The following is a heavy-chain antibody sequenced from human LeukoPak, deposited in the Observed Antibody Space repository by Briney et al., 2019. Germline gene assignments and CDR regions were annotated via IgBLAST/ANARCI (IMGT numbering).Heavy chain of an antibody. J-gene: IGHJ5*02. CDR3: ARMDRRSSYWFDP. Sequence: GGSLRLSCAASGFTVSNNYMSWVRQAPGMGLEWLANIKQDGSEKNYVDSVKDRFTISRDNAKNSLYLQMNTLRAEDTAVYYCARMDRRSSYWFDPWGQGTLVTVSS. V-gene: IGHV3-7*03. CDR1: GFTVSNNY. CDR2: IKQDGSEK. D-gene: IGHD6-6*01.